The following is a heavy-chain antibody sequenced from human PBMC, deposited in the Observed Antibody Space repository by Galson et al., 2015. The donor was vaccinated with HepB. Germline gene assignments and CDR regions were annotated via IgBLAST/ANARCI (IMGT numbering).Heavy chain of an antibody. CDR2: IDWDDDK. D-gene: IGHD3-22*01. J-gene: IGHJ6*02. Sequence: LVLVYPTQTLSLASTFTGFSLSTSGMWLSWVRHLSGNALERLALIDWDDDKNYSTSLKTRLTISKDSSKNHVVLTVTNMDPVDTATYYCARTRDHYYDSSGYYSSFYYYGMEVWGQGTPVIVSS. CDR1: GFSLSTSGMW. V-gene: IGHV2-70*18. CDR3: ARTRDHYYDSSGYYSSFYYYGMEV.